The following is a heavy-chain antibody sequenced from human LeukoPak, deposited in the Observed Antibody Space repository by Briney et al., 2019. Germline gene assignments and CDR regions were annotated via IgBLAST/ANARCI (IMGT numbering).Heavy chain of an antibody. CDR2: TSYDGSNK. D-gene: IGHD6-19*01. CDR3: AKGHSSGWYLDS. CDR1: GFTFSSYD. J-gene: IGHJ4*02. Sequence: PGGSLRLSRAASGFTFSSYDMHWVRQAPGKGLEWVALTSYDGSNKYYADSVKGRFTISRDSSTNTLYLQMISLRAEDTAVYYCAKGHSSGWYLDSWGQGTLVTVSS. V-gene: IGHV3-30*18.